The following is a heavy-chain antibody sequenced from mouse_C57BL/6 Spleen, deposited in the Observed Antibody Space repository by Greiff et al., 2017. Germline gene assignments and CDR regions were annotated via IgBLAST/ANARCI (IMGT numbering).Heavy chain of an antibody. CDR1: GFSLTSYG. Sequence: VMLVESGPGLVQPSQSLSITCTVSGFSLTSYGVHWVRQSPGKGLEWLGVIWSGGSTDYNAAFISRLSISTDNSKSQVFFKMNSLQADDTAIYYCARNWYDDDGGYYFDYWGQGTTLTVSS. D-gene: IGHD2-4*01. V-gene: IGHV2-2*01. CDR3: ARNWYDDDGGYYFDY. J-gene: IGHJ2*01. CDR2: IWSGGST.